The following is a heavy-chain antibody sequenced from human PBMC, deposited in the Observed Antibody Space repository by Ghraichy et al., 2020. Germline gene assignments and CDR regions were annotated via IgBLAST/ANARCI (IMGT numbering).Heavy chain of an antibody. D-gene: IGHD1-1*01. CDR2: ISAYNGNT. CDR1: GYTFTSYG. J-gene: IGHJ5*02. Sequence: ASVKVSCKASGYTFTSYGISWVRQAPGQGLEWMGWISAYNGNTNYAQKLQGRVTMTTDTSTSTAYMELRSLRSDDTAVYYCARGVYNWNDQGWFDPWGQGTLVTVSS. V-gene: IGHV1-18*01. CDR3: ARGVYNWNDQGWFDP.